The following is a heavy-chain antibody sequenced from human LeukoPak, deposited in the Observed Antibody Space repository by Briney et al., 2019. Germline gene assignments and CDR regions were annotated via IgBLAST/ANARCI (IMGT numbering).Heavy chain of an antibody. V-gene: IGHV3-23*01. CDR3: ATVSSQFTFDL. CDR2: ISGRGDKT. CDR1: GFTFSTFA. Sequence: PGGSLRLSCAASGFTFSTFAMIWVRQPPGKGLEWLSSISGRGDKTYYADSVKGRFTVSRDNSKNTLYLQVNSLRAEDTAVYYCATVSSQFTFDLWGQGALVTVSS. J-gene: IGHJ4*02.